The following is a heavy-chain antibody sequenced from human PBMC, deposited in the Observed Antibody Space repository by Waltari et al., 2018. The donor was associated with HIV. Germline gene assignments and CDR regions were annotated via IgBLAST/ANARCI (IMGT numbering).Heavy chain of an antibody. CDR2: IYYSGST. V-gene: IGHV4-59*01. CDR3: ARDYYDSSGYYYGYSP. Sequence: QVQLQESGPGLVKPSETLSLTCTVSGGPISSYYCSWIRQPPGKGLEWIGYIYYSGSTNYNPSLKSRVTISVDTSKNQFSLKLSSVTAADTAVYYCARDYYDSSGYYYGYSPWGQGTLVTVSS. D-gene: IGHD3-22*01. CDR1: GGPISSYY. J-gene: IGHJ5*02.